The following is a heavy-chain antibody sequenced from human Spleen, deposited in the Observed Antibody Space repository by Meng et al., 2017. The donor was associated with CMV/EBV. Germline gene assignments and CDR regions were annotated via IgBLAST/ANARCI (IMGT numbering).Heavy chain of an antibody. CDR3: ARERLYQPLWGDALDI. Sequence: FTCSTYTMHWVRQAPGKGLEWVSSISSSRSYIHYRDSVKGRFTISRDNAKTSVYLQMNSLRAEDTALYFCARERLYQPLWGDALDIWGQGTMVTVSS. CDR2: ISSSRSYI. V-gene: IGHV3-21*01. J-gene: IGHJ3*02. CDR1: FTCSTYT. D-gene: IGHD2-2*01.